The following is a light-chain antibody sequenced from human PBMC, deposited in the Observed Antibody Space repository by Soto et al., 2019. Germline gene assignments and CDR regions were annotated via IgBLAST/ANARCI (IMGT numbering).Light chain of an antibody. CDR2: DAS. V-gene: IGKV3-11*01. CDR3: EQRSNWPVT. Sequence: EIVLTQSPATLSLSPGERATPSCRASQSVSSYLAWYQQTPGQAPRLLIYDASNRATGFPARFSGSGSGPDFTPTISSLEPEGFAVYDCEQRSNWPVTFVGGTKVEIK. CDR1: QSVSSY. J-gene: IGKJ4*01.